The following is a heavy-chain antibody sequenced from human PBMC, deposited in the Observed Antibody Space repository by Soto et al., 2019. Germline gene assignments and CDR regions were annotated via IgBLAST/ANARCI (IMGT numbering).Heavy chain of an antibody. CDR3: ARAGSGSSGWSTNWFDP. CDR2: IYTSGST. J-gene: IGHJ5*02. D-gene: IGHD6-19*01. V-gene: IGHV4-4*07. CDR1: GASISGFY. Sequence: PSETLSLTCTVSGASISGFYWRWIRKSAGKGLEWIGRIYTSGSTNYNPSLKRRVTMSVDTSKNQFSLKLSSVTAADTAVYYCARAGSGSSGWSTNWFDPWGQGTLVTVSS.